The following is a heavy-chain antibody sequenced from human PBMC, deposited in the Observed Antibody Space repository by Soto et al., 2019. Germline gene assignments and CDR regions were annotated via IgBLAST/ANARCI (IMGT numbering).Heavy chain of an antibody. D-gene: IGHD1-1*01. CDR2: INHSGST. V-gene: IGHV4-34*01. CDR3: ARDRRHWNY. J-gene: IGHJ4*02. CDR1: AGTLSGYY. Sequence: SETLSLPCVASAGTLSGYYLNWIRQSPGKGLEWIGEINHSGSTTYNPSLKSRVTISIDTSKNQFSLKLNSVTAADTAAYYCARDRRHWNYWGQGTLVTVSS.